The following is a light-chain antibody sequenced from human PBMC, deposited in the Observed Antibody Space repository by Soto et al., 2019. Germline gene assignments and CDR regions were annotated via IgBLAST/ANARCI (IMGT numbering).Light chain of an antibody. J-gene: IGLJ1*01. V-gene: IGLV2-14*01. CDR3: SSYTSSSTLV. CDR2: DVT. CDR1: NSDVGGYNF. Sequence: QSALTQPAFVSGSPGQSITISCTGTNSDVGGYNFVSWYQQHPGKVPKLMIYDVTNRPSGVSNRFSGSKSGNTASLTISGLQAEDEADYYCSSYTSSSTLVFGTGPKVTVL.